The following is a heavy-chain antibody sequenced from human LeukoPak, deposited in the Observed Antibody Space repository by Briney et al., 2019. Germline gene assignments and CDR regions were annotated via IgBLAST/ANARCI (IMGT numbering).Heavy chain of an antibody. Sequence: GGSLRLSCEASGFTFSNYGMHWVRQAPGRGLEWVALISYDGSNKYYADSVKGRFAISRDNSKNTLYLQMNSLRAEDTAVYYCAKETYLSLDYWGQGTLVTVSS. CDR2: ISYDGSNK. D-gene: IGHD2/OR15-2a*01. CDR1: GFTFSNYG. V-gene: IGHV3-30*18. CDR3: AKETYLSLDY. J-gene: IGHJ4*02.